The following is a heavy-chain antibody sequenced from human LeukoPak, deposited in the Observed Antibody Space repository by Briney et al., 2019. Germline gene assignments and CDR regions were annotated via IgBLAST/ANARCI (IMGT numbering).Heavy chain of an antibody. CDR1: GFTFSAYA. J-gene: IGHJ4*02. V-gene: IGHV3-64D*09. CDR2: ISNNGGSS. Sequence: GGSLRLSCSASGFTFSAYAMYRVRQAPGKGLEYVSGISNNGGSSFYADSVKGRFTISRDNSKNTLYLQMSSLRAEDTAVYYCVKITSVTGGDCWGQGTRLTVSS. D-gene: IGHD1-14*01. CDR3: VKITSVTGGDC.